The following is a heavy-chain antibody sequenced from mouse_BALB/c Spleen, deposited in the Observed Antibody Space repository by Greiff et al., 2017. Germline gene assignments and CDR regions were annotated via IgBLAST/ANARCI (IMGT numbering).Heavy chain of an antibody. V-gene: IGHV1-69*02. Sequence: VQLQLPGAELVRPGASVKLSCKASGYTFTSYWINWVKQRPGQGLEWIGNIYPSDSYTNYNQKFKDKATLTVDKSSSTAYMQLSSPTSEDSAVYYCTRRYYGSSYWYFDVWGAGTTVTVSS. J-gene: IGHJ1*01. CDR3: TRRYYGSSYWYFDV. D-gene: IGHD1-1*01. CDR2: IYPSDSYT. CDR1: GYTFTSYW.